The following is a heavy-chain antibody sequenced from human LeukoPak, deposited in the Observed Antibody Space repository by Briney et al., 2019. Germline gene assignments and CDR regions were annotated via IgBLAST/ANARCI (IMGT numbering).Heavy chain of an antibody. D-gene: IGHD2-21*01. J-gene: IGHJ4*02. CDR2: IYHSGST. V-gene: IGHV4-38-2*01. Sequence: SETLSLTCAVSGYSISSGYYWGWIRQPPGKGLEWIGSIYHSGSTYYNPSLKSRVTISVDTSKNQFCLKLSSVSASDSDVYYCAGQGGHWDYWGQGPLVTVSS. CDR1: GYSISSGYY. CDR3: AGQGGHWDY.